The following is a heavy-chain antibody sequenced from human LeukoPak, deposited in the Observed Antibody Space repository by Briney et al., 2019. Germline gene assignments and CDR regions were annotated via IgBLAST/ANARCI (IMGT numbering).Heavy chain of an antibody. CDR2: INPSGGST. Sequence: GASVKVSCKGSGYTFTSYYIHWVRQAPGQGLEWMGIINPSGGSTSYAQKFQGRVTMTRDTSTSTVYMELSSLRSEDTAVYYCARDPPIAAADFDYWGQGTLVTVSS. V-gene: IGHV1-46*01. CDR3: ARDPPIAAADFDY. J-gene: IGHJ4*02. CDR1: GYTFTSYY. D-gene: IGHD6-13*01.